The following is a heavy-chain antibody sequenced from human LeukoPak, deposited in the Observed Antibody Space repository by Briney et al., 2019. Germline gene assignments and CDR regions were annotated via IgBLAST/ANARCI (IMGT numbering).Heavy chain of an antibody. CDR3: AKDSRVAGTRGAFDY. CDR1: GFTFSSYG. J-gene: IGHJ4*02. CDR2: IRYDGSNK. D-gene: IGHD6-19*01. V-gene: IGHV3-30*02. Sequence: GGSLRLSCAASGFTFSSYGMHWVRQAPGEGLEWVAFIRYDGSNKYYADSVKGRFTISRDNSKNTLYLQMNSLRAEDTAVYYCAKDSRVAGTRGAFDYWGQGTLVTVSS.